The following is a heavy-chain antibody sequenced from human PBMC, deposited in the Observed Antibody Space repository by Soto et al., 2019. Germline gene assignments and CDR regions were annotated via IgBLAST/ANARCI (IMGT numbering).Heavy chain of an antibody. CDR1: GFTFSSYA. D-gene: IGHD6-25*01. CDR3: AKDFGSSETGFDY. CDR2: ISGSGGST. V-gene: IGHV3-23*01. J-gene: IGHJ4*02. Sequence: GGSLRLSCAASGFTFSSYAMSWVRQAPGKGLEWVSAISGSGGSTYYADSVKGRFTNSRNNSKNTLYLQMNSLRAEDTAVYYCAKDFGSSETGFDYWGQGTLVTVSS.